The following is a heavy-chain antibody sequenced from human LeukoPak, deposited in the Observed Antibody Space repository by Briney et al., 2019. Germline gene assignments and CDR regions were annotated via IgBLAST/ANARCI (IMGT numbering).Heavy chain of an antibody. CDR3: SPSYDGSAYYED. V-gene: IGHV3-73*01. CDR2: IRSKANSYAT. D-gene: IGHD3-22*01. CDR1: GFTFSGSA. Sequence: PGGSLRLSRAASGFTFSGSAMDWVRQASGKGLEWVGRIRSKANSYATAYAASVKGRFTISREDSKNTAYLQMNSLQTEDTAVYYCSPSYDGSAYYEDWGQGTLVTVSS. J-gene: IGHJ4*02.